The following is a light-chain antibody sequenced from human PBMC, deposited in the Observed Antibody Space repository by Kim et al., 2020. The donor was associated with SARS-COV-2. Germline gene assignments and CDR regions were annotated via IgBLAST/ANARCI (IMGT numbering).Light chain of an antibody. CDR2: EVN. CDR1: SRDVGGFDF. Sequence: GQSVTISCTGTSRDVGGFDFVSWYQQHPGKAPKVMIYEVNKRSSGVPDRFSGSKSGNTASLTVSGLQAEDEADYYCSSYAGSYTKIFGGGTKLTVL. CDR3: SSYAGSYTKI. J-gene: IGLJ2*01. V-gene: IGLV2-8*01.